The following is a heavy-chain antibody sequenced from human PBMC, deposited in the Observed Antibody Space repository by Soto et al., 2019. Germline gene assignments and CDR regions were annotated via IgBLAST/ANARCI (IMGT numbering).Heavy chain of an antibody. J-gene: IGHJ6*03. CDR1: GFTFSSYG. V-gene: IGHV3-30*18. D-gene: IGHD6-13*01. Sequence: QVQLVESGGGVVQPGRSLRLSCAASGFTFSSYGMHWVRQAPGKGLEWVAVISYDGSNKDYADSVKGRFTISRDNSENTLYLQMNSLRAEDTAVYYCAKDGYSSSHYYYYYYMDVWGKGNTDTVSS. CDR3: AKDGYSSSHYYYYYYMDV. CDR2: ISYDGSNK.